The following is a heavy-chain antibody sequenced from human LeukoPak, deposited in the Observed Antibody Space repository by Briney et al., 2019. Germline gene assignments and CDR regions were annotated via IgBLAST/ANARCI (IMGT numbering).Heavy chain of an antibody. CDR1: GYTFTSYY. CDR3: ARIAVAGSFDY. CDR2: TNPSGGST. V-gene: IGHV1-46*01. D-gene: IGHD6-19*01. Sequence: ASVKVSCKASGYTFTSYYMHWVRQAPGQGLEWMGITNPSGGSTSYAQKFQGRVTMTRDTSTSTVYMELSSLRSDDTAVYYCARIAVAGSFDYWGQGTLVTVSS. J-gene: IGHJ4*02.